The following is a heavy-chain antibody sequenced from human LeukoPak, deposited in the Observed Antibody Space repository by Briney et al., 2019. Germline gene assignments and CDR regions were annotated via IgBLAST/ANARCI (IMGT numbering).Heavy chain of an antibody. CDR3: ARVLSREYFDY. CDR1: GGSFSGYY. Sequence: SETLSLTCAVYGGSFSGYYWSWIRQPPGKGLEWIGEINHSGSTNYNPSLKSRVTISVDTSKNQFSLKLSSVTAADTAVYYCARVLSREYFDYWGQGTLVTVSS. CDR2: INHSGST. D-gene: IGHD1-26*01. J-gene: IGHJ4*02. V-gene: IGHV4-34*01.